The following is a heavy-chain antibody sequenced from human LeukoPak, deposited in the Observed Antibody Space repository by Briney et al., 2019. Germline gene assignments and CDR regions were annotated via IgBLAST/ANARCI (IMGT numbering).Heavy chain of an antibody. Sequence: ASVKVSCKASGYTFTSYGINWVRQAPGQGLEWMGWISTYNGDTNYAQKLQVRVTMTRDMSTSTVYMELSSLRSEDTAVYYCARDRAQGFGSALDYWGQGTLVTVSS. CDR2: ISTYNGDT. J-gene: IGHJ4*02. V-gene: IGHV1-18*01. CDR3: ARDRAQGFGSALDY. D-gene: IGHD3-10*01. CDR1: GYTFTSYG.